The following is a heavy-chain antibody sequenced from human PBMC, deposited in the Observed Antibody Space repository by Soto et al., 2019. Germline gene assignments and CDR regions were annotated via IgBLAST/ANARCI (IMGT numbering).Heavy chain of an antibody. Sequence: GSLRLSCAASGFTFSSYEMNWVRQAPGKGLEWVSYISSNGSTIYYADSVKGRFTISRDNAKNSLYLQMNSLRAEDTAVYYCARESSYSAFWSGPPYGMDVWGQGTTVTVSS. J-gene: IGHJ6*02. D-gene: IGHD3-3*01. V-gene: IGHV3-48*03. CDR3: ARESSYSAFWSGPPYGMDV. CDR2: ISSNGSTI. CDR1: GFTFSSYE.